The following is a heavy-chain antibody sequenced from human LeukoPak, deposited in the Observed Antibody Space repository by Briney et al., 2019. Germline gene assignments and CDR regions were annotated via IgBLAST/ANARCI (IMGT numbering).Heavy chain of an antibody. CDR2: IYYSGST. V-gene: IGHV4-39*07. J-gene: IGHJ4*02. CDR3: ASWERVYSYGYLY. D-gene: IGHD5-18*01. Sequence: RTSETLSLTCTVSGGSISSSSYYWGWIRQPPGKGLEWIGSIYYSGSTYYNPSLKSRVTISVDTSKNQFSLKLSSVTAADTAVYYCASWERVYSYGYLYWGQGTLVTVSS. CDR1: GGSISSSSYY.